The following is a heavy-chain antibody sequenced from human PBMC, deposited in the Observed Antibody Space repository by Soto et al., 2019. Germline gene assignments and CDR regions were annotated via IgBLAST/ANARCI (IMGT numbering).Heavy chain of an antibody. D-gene: IGHD1-26*01. Sequence: EVRLLESGGGLVQPGGSLRLSCAASGFTFSSYAMSWVRQAPGKGLEWVSAISGSGGSTYYADSVKGRFTISRDNSKNTLYLQMNSLRAEDTAVYYCAKELRGLFPRKWELLSGGFDYWGQGTLVTVSS. CDR1: GFTFSSYA. CDR3: AKELRGLFPRKWELLSGGFDY. V-gene: IGHV3-23*01. CDR2: ISGSGGST. J-gene: IGHJ4*02.